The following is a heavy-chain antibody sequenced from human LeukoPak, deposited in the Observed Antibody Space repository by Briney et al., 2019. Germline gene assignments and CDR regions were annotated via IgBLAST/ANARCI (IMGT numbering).Heavy chain of an antibody. D-gene: IGHD1-14*01. CDR3: ARVDLGTGNFAY. J-gene: IGHJ4*02. CDR1: GFTFSSYA. CDR2: ISGSGGVS. Sequence: GGSLRLSCAASGFTFSSYALNWVRQAPGKGLEWVSAISGSGGVSYYTDSVKGRFTISRDNSKNTLYLEMNSLRAEDTAVYYCARVDLGTGNFAYWGQGTLVTVSS. V-gene: IGHV3-23*01.